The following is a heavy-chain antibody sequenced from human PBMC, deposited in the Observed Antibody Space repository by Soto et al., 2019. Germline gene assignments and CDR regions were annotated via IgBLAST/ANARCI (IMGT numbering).Heavy chain of an antibody. CDR3: ARGHAFGGNSDAFDI. CDR2: ILPIFGTA. Sequence: QVQLVQSGAEVKKPGSSVKVSCKASGGTFSTSSINWLRQAPGQRPEWMGNILPIFGTADYAQKFRDRVTITANKSLHTACMELRGLFSEDAAVYYCARGHAFGGNSDAFDIWGQWTVVTVSS. J-gene: IGHJ3*02. D-gene: IGHD3-10*01. CDR1: GGTFSTSS. V-gene: IGHV1-69*14.